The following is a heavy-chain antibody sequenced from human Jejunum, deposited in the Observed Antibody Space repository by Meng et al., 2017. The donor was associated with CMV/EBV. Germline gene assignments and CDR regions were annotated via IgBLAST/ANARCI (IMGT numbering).Heavy chain of an antibody. J-gene: IGHJ5*02. CDR1: VASIPRYY. CDR3: ATTLYPIPFLNYFDP. V-gene: IGHV4-59*01. Sequence: SVASIPRYYGSCIRQPPGKGLEWIGYLYYSETAYYSPSLRSRVTISVDTTKNQFSLRLNSVTAADTAVYFCATTLYPIPFLNYFDPWGQGTLVTVSS. CDR2: LYYSETA. D-gene: IGHD3-16*01.